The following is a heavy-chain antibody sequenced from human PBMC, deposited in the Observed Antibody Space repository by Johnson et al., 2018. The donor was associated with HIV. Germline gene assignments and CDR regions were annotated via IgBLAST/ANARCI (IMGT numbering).Heavy chain of an antibody. CDR3: AKAYHSVNDAFDI. V-gene: IGHV3-9*01. CDR2: ISWNRGYI. CDR1: GFTFDDYA. J-gene: IGHJ3*02. Sequence: EVQLVESGGGLVQPGRSLRLSCAASGFTFDDYAMHWVRQAPGKGLEWVSGISWNRGYIVYADSVKGRFTISRDNAKNSLYLQMNSLRAEDTALYYCAKAYHSVNDAFDIWGQGTMVTVSS.